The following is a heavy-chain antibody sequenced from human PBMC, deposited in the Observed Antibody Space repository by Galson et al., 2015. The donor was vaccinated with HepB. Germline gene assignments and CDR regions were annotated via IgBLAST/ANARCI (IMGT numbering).Heavy chain of an antibody. CDR2: IWYDGSNK. V-gene: IGHV3-33*01. CDR3: ARDGSGWYGDY. Sequence: SLRLSCAASGFTFSSYGMHWVRQAPGKGLEWVAVIWYDGSNKYYADSVKGRFTISRDNSKNTLYLQMNSLRAEDTAVYYCARDGSGWYGDYWGQGTLVTVSS. J-gene: IGHJ4*02. D-gene: IGHD6-19*01. CDR1: GFTFSSYG.